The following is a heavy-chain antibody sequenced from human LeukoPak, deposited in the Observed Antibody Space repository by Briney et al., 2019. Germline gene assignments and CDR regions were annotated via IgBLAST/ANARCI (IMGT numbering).Heavy chain of an antibody. CDR1: GFTFSSYE. Sequence: GGSLRLSCAASGFTFSSYEMNWVRQAPGKGLEWVSYISSSGSTIYYADSVKGRFTISRDNAKNSLYLQMNSLRAEDTAVYYCARDRHPMHGAMDVWGKGTTVTISS. V-gene: IGHV3-48*03. CDR3: ARDRHPMHGAMDV. CDR2: ISSSGSTI. J-gene: IGHJ6*03. D-gene: IGHD2-2*01.